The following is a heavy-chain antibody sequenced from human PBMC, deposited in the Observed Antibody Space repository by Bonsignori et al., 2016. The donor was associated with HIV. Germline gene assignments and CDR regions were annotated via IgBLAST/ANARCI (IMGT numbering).Heavy chain of an antibody. V-gene: IGHV3-11*01. J-gene: IGHJ4*02. CDR2: ISSSGSTI. Sequence: GESLKISCAASGFTFSDYYMSWIRQAPGKGLEWVSYISSSGSTIYYADSVKGRFTISRDNAKNSLYLQMNSLRAEDTAVYYCARASFEWYSSSPYYFDYWGQGTLVTVSS. D-gene: IGHD6-13*01. CDR1: GFTFSDYY. CDR3: ARASFEWYSSSPYYFDY.